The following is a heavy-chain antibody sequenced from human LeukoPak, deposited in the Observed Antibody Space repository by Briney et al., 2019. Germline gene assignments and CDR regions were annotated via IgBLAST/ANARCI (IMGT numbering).Heavy chain of an antibody. CDR1: GYTLTELS. J-gene: IGHJ6*02. V-gene: IGHV1-24*01. D-gene: IGHD6-13*01. Sequence: VASVKVSCKVSGYTLTELSMHWVRQAPGKGLEWMGGFDPEDGETIYAQKFQGRVTMTRDTSTSTVYMELSSLRSEDTAVYYCARDSPRGSWNPKYYYYYGMDVWGQGTTVTVSS. CDR2: FDPEDGET. CDR3: ARDSPRGSWNPKYYYYYGMDV.